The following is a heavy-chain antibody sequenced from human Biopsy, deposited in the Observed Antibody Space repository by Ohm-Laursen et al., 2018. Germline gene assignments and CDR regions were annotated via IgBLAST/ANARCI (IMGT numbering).Heavy chain of an antibody. CDR3: ARDPLNGHKHFDY. Sequence: SVKVSYKASSYTFTDYNIHWMRQAPGQGLEWLGYINCKTGATNYAQKFQGTVTMTRDTTISTAYLALGSLKSADTAIYYCARDPLNGHKHFDYWGQGSLVTVSS. D-gene: IGHD2-8*01. CDR2: INCKTGAT. J-gene: IGHJ4*02. V-gene: IGHV1-2*02. CDR1: SYTFTDYN.